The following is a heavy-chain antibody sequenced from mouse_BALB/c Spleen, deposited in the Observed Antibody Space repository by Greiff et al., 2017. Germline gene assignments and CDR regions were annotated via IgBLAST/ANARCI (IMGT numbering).Heavy chain of an antibody. CDR3: TRGDSSGYDYFDY. CDR1: GFTFSSYT. CDR2: ISSGGSYT. J-gene: IGHJ2*01. Sequence: EVQVVESGGGLVKPGGSLKLSCAASGFTFSSYTMSWVRQTPEKRLEWVATISSGGSYTYYPDSVKGRFTISRDNAKNTLYLQMSSLKSEDTAMYYCTRGDSSGYDYFDYWGQGTTLTVSS. D-gene: IGHD3-2*01. V-gene: IGHV5-6-4*01.